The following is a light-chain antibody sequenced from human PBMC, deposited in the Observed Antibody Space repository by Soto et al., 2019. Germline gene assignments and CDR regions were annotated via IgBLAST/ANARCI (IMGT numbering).Light chain of an antibody. CDR1: SASVSTTYY. V-gene: IGLV8-61*01. CDR3: MLYMGGGLVV. J-gene: IGLJ2*01. CDR2: STN. Sequence: QTVVTQEPSFSVSPGGTVTLTCGLTSASVSTTYYPSWNQQTPGQAPRRLIYSTNIRSSGVPDRFSGSILGNKAALTITGAQADDESDYHCMLYMGGGLVVFGGGTKLTVL.